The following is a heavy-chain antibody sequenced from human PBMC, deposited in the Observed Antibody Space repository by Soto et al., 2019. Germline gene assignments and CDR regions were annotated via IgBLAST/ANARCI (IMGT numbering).Heavy chain of an antibody. CDR2: TYYRSRFFS. CDR3: VRDRYXXSGWFDP. D-gene: IGHD2-2*02. V-gene: IGHV6-1*01. CDR1: GDSVSSYSAA. J-gene: IGHJ5*02. Sequence: PSQTLSLTCAISGDSVSSYSAAWNWIRQSPSGGLEWLGRTYYRSRFFSDYAESVKSRIIINPDTSKNQFSLQLKSVTPEDTAVYYCVRDRYXXSGWFDPWGQGTPVTVSS.